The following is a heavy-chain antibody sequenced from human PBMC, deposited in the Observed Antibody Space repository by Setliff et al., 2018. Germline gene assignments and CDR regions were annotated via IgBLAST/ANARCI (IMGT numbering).Heavy chain of an antibody. D-gene: IGHD3-10*01. V-gene: IGHV1-18*01. Sequence: ASVKVSCKASGGTFSNYPISWVRQAPGQGLEWMGWISVYTGHTKSAQKFQGRVTMTTDTSTSTAYMELRSLTSDDTAVYYCARSQWDGLWFKELLSNWGQGTLVTVSS. CDR3: ARSQWDGLWFKELLSN. CDR2: ISVYTGHT. CDR1: GGTFSNYP. J-gene: IGHJ4*02.